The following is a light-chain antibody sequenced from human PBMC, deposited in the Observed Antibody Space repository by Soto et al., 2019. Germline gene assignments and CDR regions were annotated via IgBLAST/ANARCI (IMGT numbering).Light chain of an antibody. V-gene: IGKV4-1*01. J-gene: IGKJ1*01. Sequence: DIVMTQSPDSLAVSLGERATINCRSSQSVLYSSNNKNYLAWYQQKPGQPPKLLISWASTRESGVPDRFSGSGSGTDFTLNISSLQAEDVAIYHCQQHYSTPPWTFGQGTKVEIK. CDR2: WAS. CDR1: QSVLYSSNNKNY. CDR3: QQHYSTPPWT.